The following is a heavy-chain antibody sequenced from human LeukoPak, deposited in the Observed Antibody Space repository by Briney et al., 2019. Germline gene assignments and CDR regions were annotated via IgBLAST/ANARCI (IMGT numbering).Heavy chain of an antibody. J-gene: IGHJ4*02. CDR1: GFTFSRHW. D-gene: IGHD5-12*01. CDR2: IQEDGSYI. CDR3: ARDSTWQLDY. Sequence: QPGGSLRLSCAASGFTFSRHWMTWVRQAPGKGLEWVANIQEDGSYIYYVDPVRGRFTISRDNTKNSLFLQMNSLRADDTAVYFCARDSTWQLDYWGQGTLVTVSS. V-gene: IGHV3-7*03.